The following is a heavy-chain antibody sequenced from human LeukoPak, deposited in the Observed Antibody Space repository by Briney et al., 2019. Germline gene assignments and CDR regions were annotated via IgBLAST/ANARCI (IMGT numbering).Heavy chain of an antibody. Sequence: SETLSLTCTVSGGSISSGAYYWNWIRQHPGKGLEWIGYIYYSGNTYYNPSLKSRVTMSVDTSKNQFSLKLSSVTAADTAVYYCAREVIEDWFDPWGQGTLVTVSS. V-gene: IGHV4-31*03. D-gene: IGHD2/OR15-2a*01. CDR2: IYYSGNT. CDR3: AREVIEDWFDP. CDR1: GGSISSGAYY. J-gene: IGHJ5*02.